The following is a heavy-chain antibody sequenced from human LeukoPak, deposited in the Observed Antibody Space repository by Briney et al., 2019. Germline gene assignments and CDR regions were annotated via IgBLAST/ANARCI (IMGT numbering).Heavy chain of an antibody. J-gene: IGHJ3*02. CDR1: GFTFDDYA. CDR2: ISWNSGSI. CDR3: AKGVVRGVITSFDI. D-gene: IGHD3-10*01. Sequence: GGSLRLSCAASGFTFDDYAMHWVRQAPGKGLEWVSGISWNSGSIGYADSVKGRFTISRDNAKNSLYLQMNSLRAEDMALYYCAKGVVRGVITSFDIWGQGTMVTVSS. V-gene: IGHV3-9*03.